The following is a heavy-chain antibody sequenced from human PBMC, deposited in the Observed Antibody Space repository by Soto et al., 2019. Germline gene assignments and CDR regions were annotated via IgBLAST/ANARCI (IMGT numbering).Heavy chain of an antibody. Sequence: EVQLLESGGGLVQPGGSLRLSCAASGFTFSSYAMSWVRQAPGKGLEWVSAISGSGGSTYYADSVKGRFTISRDNSKNTLYLQMNSLRAEDTAVYYCAKESEVPVGRYCSGGSCYSFDYWGQGTLVTVSS. CDR3: AKESEVPVGRYCSGGSCYSFDY. D-gene: IGHD2-15*01. V-gene: IGHV3-23*01. CDR2: ISGSGGST. J-gene: IGHJ4*02. CDR1: GFTFSSYA.